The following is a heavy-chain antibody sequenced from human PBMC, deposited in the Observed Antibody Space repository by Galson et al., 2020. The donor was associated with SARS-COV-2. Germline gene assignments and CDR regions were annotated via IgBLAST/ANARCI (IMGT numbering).Heavy chain of an antibody. CDR2: IYYSGST. J-gene: IGHJ4*02. V-gene: IGHV4-59*01. CDR1: GGSISSYY. CDR3: ARKQYSSWPHVDY. D-gene: IGHD6-6*01. Sequence: ETSETLSLTCAVSGGSISSYYWSWIRQPPGKGLEWIGFIYYSGSTKSNPSLKNRGTISQDKTKNQSSLKLHSVTAADTAVYYCARKQYSSWPHVDYWGQGTLVTVSS.